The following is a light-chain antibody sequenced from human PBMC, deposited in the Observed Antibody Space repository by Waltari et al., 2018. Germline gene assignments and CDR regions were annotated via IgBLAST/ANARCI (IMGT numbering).Light chain of an antibody. CDR1: QNVGSN. CDR3: QQYNRWPPIT. V-gene: IGKV3-15*01. Sequence: VVLTQSPATLSVSPGESAIISCRASQNVGSNLAWYQQKPAQPPRLLIYDASTRASSIPARFTGSGSGTEFTLTINSLQSEDSATYYCQQYNRWPPITFGQGTRLDIK. J-gene: IGKJ5*01. CDR2: DAS.